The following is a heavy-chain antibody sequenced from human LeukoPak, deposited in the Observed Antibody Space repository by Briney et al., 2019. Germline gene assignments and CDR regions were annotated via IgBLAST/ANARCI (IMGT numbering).Heavy chain of an antibody. CDR1: GFTFSSYE. D-gene: IGHD3-22*01. CDR3: ARAFLYYFDSSGYYRAFDI. J-gene: IGHJ3*02. Sequence: GGSLRLSCAASGFTFSSYEMNWVRQAPGKGLEWVSYISNSGSSIDYADSVKGRFTISRDNAKNSLYLQMSSLRAEDTAVYYCARAFLYYFDSSGYYRAFDIWGQGTMVTVSS. CDR2: ISNSGSSI. V-gene: IGHV3-48*03.